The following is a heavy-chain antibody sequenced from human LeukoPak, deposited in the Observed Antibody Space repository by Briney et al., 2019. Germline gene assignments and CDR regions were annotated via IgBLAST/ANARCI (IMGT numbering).Heavy chain of an antibody. CDR1: GYSISSGYY. CDR3: ARDQGFTMIVVVTPDAFDI. CDR2: IYHSGST. D-gene: IGHD3-22*01. V-gene: IGHV4-38-2*02. J-gene: IGHJ3*02. Sequence: SETLSLTCTVSGYSISSGYYWGWIRQPPGKGLEWIGSIYHSGSTYYNPSLKSRVTISVDTSKNQFSLKLSSVTAADTAVYYCARDQGFTMIVVVTPDAFDIWGQGTMVTVSS.